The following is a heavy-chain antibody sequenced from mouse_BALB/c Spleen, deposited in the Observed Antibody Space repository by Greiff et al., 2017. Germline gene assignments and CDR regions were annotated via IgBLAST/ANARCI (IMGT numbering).Heavy chain of an antibody. Sequence: VQVVESGAELARPGASVKMSCKASGYTFTSYTMHWVKQRPGQGLEWIGYINPSSGYTNYNQKFKDKATLTADKSSSTAYMQLSSLTSEDSAVYYCAREELRGTWFAYWGQGTLVTVSA. V-gene: IGHV1-4*01. CDR3: AREELRGTWFAY. J-gene: IGHJ3*01. CDR1: GYTFTSYT. D-gene: IGHD2-4*01. CDR2: INPSSGYT.